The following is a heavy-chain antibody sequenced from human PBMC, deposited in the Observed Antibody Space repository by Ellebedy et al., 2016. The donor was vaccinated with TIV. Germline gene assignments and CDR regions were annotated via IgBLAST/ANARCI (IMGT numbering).Heavy chain of an antibody. CDR3: ARHQRILYRQNWFDP. Sequence: KVSCXGSGYSFTSYWIGWVRQMPGKGLEWMGIIYPGDSDTRYSPSFQGQVTISADKSISTAYLQWSSLKASDTAMYYCARHQRILYRQNWFDPWGQGTLVTVSS. CDR1: GYSFTSYW. J-gene: IGHJ5*02. V-gene: IGHV5-51*01. D-gene: IGHD2-15*01. CDR2: IYPGDSDT.